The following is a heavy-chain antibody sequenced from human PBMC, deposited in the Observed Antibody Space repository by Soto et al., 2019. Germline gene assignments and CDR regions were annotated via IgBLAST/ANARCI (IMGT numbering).Heavy chain of an antibody. Sequence: ASVKVSCKASGYTVTGYYMPWVRQAPGQGLEWMGWINPNRSGTNYAQKFQGWVTMTRDTSISTAYMELSRLRSDDTAVYYCSRLGNSSSWYSYYYYGMDVWGQGTTVTVSS. CDR3: SRLGNSSSWYSYYYYGMDV. CDR1: GYTVTGYY. J-gene: IGHJ6*02. V-gene: IGHV1-2*04. D-gene: IGHD6-13*01. CDR2: INPNRSGT.